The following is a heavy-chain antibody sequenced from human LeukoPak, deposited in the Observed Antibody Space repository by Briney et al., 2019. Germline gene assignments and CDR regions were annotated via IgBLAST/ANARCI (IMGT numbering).Heavy chain of an antibody. Sequence: GASVKISCKASGYTFTNYWIGWVRQMPGKGLEWMGIIYPGDSDTTYSPSFQGQVTFSGDKSISTAYLQCSSLKASDTAMYYCARGSGNYFGAFDIWGQGTMVTVSS. J-gene: IGHJ3*02. D-gene: IGHD1-26*01. CDR3: ARGSGNYFGAFDI. CDR1: GYTFTNYW. V-gene: IGHV5-51*03. CDR2: IYPGDSDT.